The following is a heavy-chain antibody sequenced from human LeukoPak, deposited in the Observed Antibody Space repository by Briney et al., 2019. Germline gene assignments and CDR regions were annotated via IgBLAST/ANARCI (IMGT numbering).Heavy chain of an antibody. CDR1: GGSISSSSYY. CDR2: IYYSGST. Sequence: SETLSLTCTVSGGSISSSSYYWGWIRQPPGKGLEWIGSIYYSGSTYYNPPLKSRVTISVDTSKNHFSLKLSSVTATDTAIYYCARLQTNRITGYYYMDVWGKGTTVTISS. V-gene: IGHV4-39*02. J-gene: IGHJ6*03. D-gene: IGHD2-8*01. CDR3: ARLQTNRITGYYYMDV.